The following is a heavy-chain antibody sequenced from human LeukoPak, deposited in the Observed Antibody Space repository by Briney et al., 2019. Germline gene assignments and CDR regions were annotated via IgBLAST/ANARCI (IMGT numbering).Heavy chain of an antibody. CDR3: AKWGDYDVLTGYYVSDY. V-gene: IGHV3-23*01. CDR2: ITGSGSGI. CDR1: GFTFSNYA. Sequence: GGSLRLSCAASGFTFSNYAMSWVRQAPGKGLECVSAITGSGSGIYYADSMKSRFTISRDNSKNTLYLRINSLRAEDTAVYYCAKWGDYDVLTGYYVSDYWGQGTLVTVSS. D-gene: IGHD3-9*01. J-gene: IGHJ4*02.